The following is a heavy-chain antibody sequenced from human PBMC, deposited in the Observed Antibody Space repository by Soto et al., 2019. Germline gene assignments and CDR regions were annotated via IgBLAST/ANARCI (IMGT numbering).Heavy chain of an antibody. CDR3: ARQQIAVAGHDAFDI. D-gene: IGHD6-19*01. CDR2: IDPSDSYT. Sequence: GESLKISCKGPGYSFTSYWISWVRQMPGKGLEWMGRIDPSDSYTNYSPSFQGHVTISADKSISTAYLQWSSLKASDTAMYYCARQQIAVAGHDAFDIWGQGTMVTVSS. V-gene: IGHV5-10-1*01. J-gene: IGHJ3*02. CDR1: GYSFTSYW.